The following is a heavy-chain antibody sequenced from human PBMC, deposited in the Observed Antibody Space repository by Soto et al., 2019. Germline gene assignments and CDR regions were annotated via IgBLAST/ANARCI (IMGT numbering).Heavy chain of an antibody. CDR3: TRAYGAETFDF. V-gene: IGHV1-8*02. CDR2: MNPNSGNT. J-gene: IGHJ5*01. D-gene: IGHD3-10*01. Sequence: ASVKVSCKASGYTFNNYDIHWVRQAPGHGLEWMGWMNPNSGNTGYAQNFRGRVTMTQNTAIGTAYMELSSLRSDDTATYYCTRAYGAETFDFWGQGTRVNVS. CDR1: GYTFNNYD.